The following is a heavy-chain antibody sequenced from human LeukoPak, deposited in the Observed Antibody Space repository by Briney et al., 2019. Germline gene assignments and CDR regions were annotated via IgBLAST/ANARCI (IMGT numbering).Heavy chain of an antibody. V-gene: IGHV4-38-2*01. CDR1: GYSISSGYY. D-gene: IGHD4-17*01. CDR2: IYHSGST. J-gene: IGHJ4*02. Sequence: SETQSLTCAVSGYSISSGYYWGWIRQPPGKGLEWIGSIYHSGSTYYNPSLKSRVTISVDTSKNQFSLKLSSVTAADTAVYYCARSPGDYGDYFDYWGQGTLVTVSS. CDR3: ARSPGDYGDYFDY.